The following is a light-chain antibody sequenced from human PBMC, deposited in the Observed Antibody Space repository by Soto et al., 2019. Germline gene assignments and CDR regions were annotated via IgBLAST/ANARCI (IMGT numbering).Light chain of an antibody. Sequence: QLVLTQSSSASASLGASVKLTCTLSSGHSSYVIAWHQQQPEKGPRYLMKLNSDGSHSKGDGIPDRFSGSSSVAERYLTIASLQSEDEADYYCQTWGTGIQVFGGGTKLTVL. CDR2: LNSDGSH. V-gene: IGLV4-69*01. CDR3: QTWGTGIQV. CDR1: SGHSSYV. J-gene: IGLJ3*02.